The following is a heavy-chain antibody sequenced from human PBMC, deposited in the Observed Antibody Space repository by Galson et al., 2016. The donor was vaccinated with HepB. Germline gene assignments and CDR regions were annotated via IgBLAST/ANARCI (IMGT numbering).Heavy chain of an antibody. Sequence: SLRLSCAASGFTFSNCGMHWVRQAPGKGLEWVAVIWYDGSNKYYIDSVKGRFTISRDNSKNTLYLQMDSLRADDTAAYYCARDRGDYVWGSSRLVTAYYYGVDVWGQGTTVTVSS. CDR3: ARDRGDYVWGSSRLVTAYYYGVDV. CDR2: IWYDGSNK. D-gene: IGHD3-16*02. J-gene: IGHJ6*02. V-gene: IGHV3-33*01. CDR1: GFTFSNCG.